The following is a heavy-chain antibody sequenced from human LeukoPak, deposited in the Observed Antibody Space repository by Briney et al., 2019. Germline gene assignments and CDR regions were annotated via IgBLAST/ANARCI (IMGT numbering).Heavy chain of an antibody. Sequence: SETLSLTCSVSGGSISNYYWSWPRQPPGKGLEWIGYSHYNGSPNYNPSLKSRVTISLDTSKNHFSLKLSSVTAADTAVYYCARGLYSGSYYDYWGQGTLVTVSS. D-gene: IGHD1-26*01. J-gene: IGHJ4*02. CDR3: ARGLYSGSYYDY. CDR2: SHYNGSP. CDR1: GGSISNYY. V-gene: IGHV4-59*01.